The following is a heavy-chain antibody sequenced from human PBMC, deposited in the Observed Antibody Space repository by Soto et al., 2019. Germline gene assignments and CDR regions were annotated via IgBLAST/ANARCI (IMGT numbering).Heavy chain of an antibody. CDR2: INAGNGNT. J-gene: IGHJ5*02. Sequence: GASVKVSCKASGYTFTSYAMHWVRQAPGQRLEWMGWINAGNGNTKYSQKFQGRVTITRDTSASTAYMELSSLRSEDTAVYYCARDSPQYYYDSSGYYPGPYNWFDPWGQGTLVTVSS. V-gene: IGHV1-3*01. D-gene: IGHD3-22*01. CDR1: GYTFTSYA. CDR3: ARDSPQYYYDSSGYYPGPYNWFDP.